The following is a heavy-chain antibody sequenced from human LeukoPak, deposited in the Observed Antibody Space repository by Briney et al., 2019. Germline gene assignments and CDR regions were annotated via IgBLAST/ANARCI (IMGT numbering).Heavy chain of an antibody. CDR3: ARKRNGYFDL. CDR2: IKRKTDGGTT. V-gene: IGHV3-15*01. D-gene: IGHD1-1*01. CDR1: GFTFNNAW. Sequence: GGSLRLSCAASGFTFNNAWMSWVRQAPGKGLEWVGRIKRKTDGGTTDYAAPVKGRFTISRDDSKNSLYLQMNSLKTEDTAVYYCARKRNGYFDLWGRGTLVTVSS. J-gene: IGHJ2*01.